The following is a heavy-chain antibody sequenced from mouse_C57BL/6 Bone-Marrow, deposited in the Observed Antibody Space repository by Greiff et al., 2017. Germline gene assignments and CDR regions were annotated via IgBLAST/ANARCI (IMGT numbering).Heavy chain of an antibody. CDR1: GFTFSSYA. CDR2: ISDGGSYT. D-gene: IGHD2-3*01. Sequence: EVKLVESGGGLVKPGGSLKLSCAASGFTFSSYAMSWVRQTPEKRLEWVATISDGGSYTYYPDNVKGRFTISRDNAKNNLYLQMSHLKSEDTAMYYCARAYDGPRYFDVWGTGTTVTVSS. J-gene: IGHJ1*03. V-gene: IGHV5-4*03. CDR3: ARAYDGPRYFDV.